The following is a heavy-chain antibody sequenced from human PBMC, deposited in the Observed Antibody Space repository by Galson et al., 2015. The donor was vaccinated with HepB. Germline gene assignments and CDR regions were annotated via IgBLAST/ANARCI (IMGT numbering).Heavy chain of an antibody. CDR3: ARGSLLRFLEWSRRGYGMDV. CDR1: GYTFTGYY. J-gene: IGHJ6*02. V-gene: IGHV1-2*04. CDR2: INPNSGGT. Sequence: SVKVSCKASGYTFTGYYMHWVRQAPGQGLEWMGWINPNSGGTNYAQKFQGWVTMTRDTSISTAYMELSRLRSDDTAVYYCARGSLLRFLEWSRRGYGMDVWGQGTTVTVSS. D-gene: IGHD3-3*01.